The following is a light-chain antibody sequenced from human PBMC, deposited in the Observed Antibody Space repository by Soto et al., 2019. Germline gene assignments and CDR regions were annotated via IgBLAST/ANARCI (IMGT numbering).Light chain of an antibody. J-gene: IGKJ4*01. Sequence: EIVLTQSPATLSLSPGEGATVSCRAGRSVSSSVAWYQQKPGQAPRLLIYDASNRATGIPVRFSGSGSGTDFTLTISNLEPEDFAVYYCQQRSDWVTFGGGTKVEL. V-gene: IGKV3-11*01. CDR1: RSVSSS. CDR3: QQRSDWVT. CDR2: DAS.